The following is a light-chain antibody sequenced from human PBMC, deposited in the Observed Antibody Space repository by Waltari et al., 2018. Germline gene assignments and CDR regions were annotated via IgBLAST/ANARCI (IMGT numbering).Light chain of an antibody. CDR2: KAS. J-gene: IGKJ4*01. V-gene: IGKV1-5*03. CDR3: QQYNSYSLLT. CDR1: QSISNW. Sequence: DIQMTQSPFTLSASVGDRVIITCRASQSISNWLAWYQHKQGKAPKLLIYKASTLASGVPSRFSGSGSRTDFSLTISSLQPDDFATYYCQQYNSYSLLTFGGGTKVEIK.